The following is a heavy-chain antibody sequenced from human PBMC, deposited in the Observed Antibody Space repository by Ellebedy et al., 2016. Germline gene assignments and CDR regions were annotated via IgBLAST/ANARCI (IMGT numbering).Heavy chain of an antibody. D-gene: IGHD3-9*01. Sequence: GESLKISCVASGFTFSSYWIHWVRQAPGEGLEWVADIKPDGSVTYYVDYVRGRLTISRDNARSSVYLQLNSLRVEDTAVYHCARDLTASGTLDYWGRGTLVTVSS. CDR3: ARDLTASGTLDY. V-gene: IGHV3-7*03. CDR2: IKPDGSVT. J-gene: IGHJ4*02. CDR1: GFTFSSYW.